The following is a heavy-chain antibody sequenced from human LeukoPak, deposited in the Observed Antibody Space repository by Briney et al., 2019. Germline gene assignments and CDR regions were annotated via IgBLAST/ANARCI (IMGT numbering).Heavy chain of an antibody. CDR1: GFTFSSYA. V-gene: IGHV3-23*01. CDR2: ISGSGGST. CDR3: AKDRENVVVVAANTPPYFDY. J-gene: IGHJ4*02. Sequence: GSLKISCAASGFTFSSYAMSWVRQAPGKGLEWVSAISGSGGSTYYADSVKGRFTISRDNSKNTLYLQMNSLRAEDTAVYYCAKDRENVVVVAANTPPYFDYWGQGTLVTVSS. D-gene: IGHD2-15*01.